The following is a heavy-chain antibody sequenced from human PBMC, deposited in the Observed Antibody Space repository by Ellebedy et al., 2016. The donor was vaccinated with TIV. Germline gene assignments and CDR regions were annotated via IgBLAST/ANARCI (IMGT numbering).Heavy chain of an antibody. CDR1: EFSFRSYW. CDR2: IRQDGYEK. Sequence: GGSLRLSCAAFEFSFRSYWMAWVRQAPGKGLEWVASIRQDGYEKYNVDSVKGRFTISRDNAKNTLYPQMNSLRADDTAVYYCARDLYYGIDFWGQGTTVTVSS. V-gene: IGHV3-7*01. CDR3: ARDLYYGIDF. J-gene: IGHJ6*02. D-gene: IGHD2-8*01.